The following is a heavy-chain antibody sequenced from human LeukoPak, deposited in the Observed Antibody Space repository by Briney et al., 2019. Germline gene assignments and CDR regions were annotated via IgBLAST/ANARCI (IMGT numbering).Heavy chain of an antibody. V-gene: IGHV3-23*01. Sequence: GGSLRFSCAASGFTFSSYAMNWVRQAPGKGLEWVSTISGSGGSTYYADSVKGRFTISRDNSKNTLFLQMNSLRAEDTAVYYCASEYDYVWGSPFDYWGQGTLVTVSS. D-gene: IGHD3-16*01. CDR2: ISGSGGST. CDR1: GFTFSSYA. CDR3: ASEYDYVWGSPFDY. J-gene: IGHJ4*02.